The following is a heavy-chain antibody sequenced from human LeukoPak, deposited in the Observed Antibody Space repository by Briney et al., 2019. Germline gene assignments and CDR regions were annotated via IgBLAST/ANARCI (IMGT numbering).Heavy chain of an antibody. Sequence: PSETLSLTCTVSGVSINNYYWSWIRQPPGKGLEWIGYLYYSGGTNYNPSLKSRVTISVDTSKNQFSLKLSSVTAADTAVYYCARSHRIQLWEPYYFDYWGQGTLVTVSS. CDR3: ARSHRIQLWEPYYFDY. CDR2: LYYSGGT. D-gene: IGHD5-18*01. CDR1: GVSINNYY. J-gene: IGHJ4*02. V-gene: IGHV4-59*08.